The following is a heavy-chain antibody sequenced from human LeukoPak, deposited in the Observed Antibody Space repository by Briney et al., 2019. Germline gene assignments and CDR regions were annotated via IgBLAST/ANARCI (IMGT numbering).Heavy chain of an antibody. CDR3: ARSKAAVAGTSWFDP. CDR1: GGTFSSYA. CDR2: IIPIFGTA. Sequence: SVKVSCKASGGTFSSYAISWVRQAPGQGLEWMGGIIPIFGTANYAQKFQGRVTITADKSTSTAYMELSSLRSEDTAAYYCARSKAAVAGTSWFDPWGQGTLVTVSS. J-gene: IGHJ5*02. D-gene: IGHD6-19*01. V-gene: IGHV1-69*06.